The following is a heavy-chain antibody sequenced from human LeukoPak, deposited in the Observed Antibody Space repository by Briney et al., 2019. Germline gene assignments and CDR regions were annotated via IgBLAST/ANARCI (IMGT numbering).Heavy chain of an antibody. Sequence: ASVKVSCKASGYTFTSYDINWVRQATGQGLEWMGWMNPNSGNTGYAQKLQGRVTMTTDTSTSTAYMELRSLRSDDTAVYYCARDHGSYAHDAFDIWGQGTMVTVSS. V-gene: IGHV1-8*01. D-gene: IGHD1-26*01. CDR2: MNPNSGNT. J-gene: IGHJ3*02. CDR1: GYTFTSYD. CDR3: ARDHGSYAHDAFDI.